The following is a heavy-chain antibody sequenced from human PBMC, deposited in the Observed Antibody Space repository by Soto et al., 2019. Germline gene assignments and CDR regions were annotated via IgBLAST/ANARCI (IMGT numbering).Heavy chain of an antibody. V-gene: IGHV3-53*01. Sequence: EVQLVESGGGLLQPWGSLRVSCAASGFTVSSSYMSCVRQAPGKGLEWFATLYSAGATYYADSVKGRFTISRDNSQNTLYLQMNRLKVEDTAVYHCARVVESNVWNGYWFFDLWGRGTLVTVSS. D-gene: IGHD3-16*01. CDR3: ARVVESNVWNGYWFFDL. CDR1: GFTVSSSY. CDR2: LYSAGAT. J-gene: IGHJ2*01.